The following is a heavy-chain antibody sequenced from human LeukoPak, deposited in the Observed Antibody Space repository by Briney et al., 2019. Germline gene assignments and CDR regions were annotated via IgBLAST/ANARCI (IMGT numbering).Heavy chain of an antibody. Sequence: GGSLRLSCAASGFTFSSYAMHWVRQAPGKGLEWVAVISYDGSNKYYADSVKGRFTISRDNSKNTLYLQMNSLRAEDTAVYYCARDPGKRYCTNGVCYRARYYYYYYMDVWGKGTTVTISS. CDR3: ARDPGKRYCTNGVCYRARYYYYYYMDV. J-gene: IGHJ6*03. D-gene: IGHD2-8*01. CDR1: GFTFSSYA. CDR2: ISYDGSNK. V-gene: IGHV3-30*04.